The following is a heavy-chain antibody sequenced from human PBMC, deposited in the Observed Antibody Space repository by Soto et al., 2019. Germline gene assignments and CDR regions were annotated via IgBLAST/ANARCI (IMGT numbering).Heavy chain of an antibody. V-gene: IGHV1-3*01. Sequence: ASVKVSCKASGYTFTSYAMHWVRQAPGQRLEWMGWINAGNGNTKYSQKFQGRVTITRDTSASTAYMELSSLRSEDTAVYYCARDLHYDSSGYYPQMVFDYWGQGTLVTVS. CDR1: GYTFTSYA. J-gene: IGHJ4*02. CDR3: ARDLHYDSSGYYPQMVFDY. D-gene: IGHD3-22*01. CDR2: INAGNGNT.